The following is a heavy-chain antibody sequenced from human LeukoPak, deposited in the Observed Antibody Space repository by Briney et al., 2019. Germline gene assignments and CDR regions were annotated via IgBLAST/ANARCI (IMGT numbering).Heavy chain of an antibody. CDR3: ARARATSYSSSWYCFDP. J-gene: IGHJ5*02. D-gene: IGHD6-13*01. CDR2: INPNSGGT. CDR1: GYTFTGYY. Sequence: GASVKVSCKASGYTFTGYYMHWVRQAPGQGLEWMGRINPNSGGTNYAQKFQGRVTMTRDTSISTAYMELSRLRSDDTAVYYCARARATSYSSSWYCFDPWGQGTLVTVSS. V-gene: IGHV1-2*06.